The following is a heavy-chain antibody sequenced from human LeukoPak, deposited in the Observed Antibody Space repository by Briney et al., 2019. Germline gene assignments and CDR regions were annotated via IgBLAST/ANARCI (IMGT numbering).Heavy chain of an antibody. CDR3: ATRSNHELIY. CDR2: IYHSGST. D-gene: IGHD4-11*01. V-gene: IGHV4-4*02. Sequence: KASETLSLTCAVSGGSISSSNWWTWVRQPPGKGLEWIGEIYHSGSTNYNPSLKSRVTISVDKSKNQFSLKLTSVTAADTALYYCATRSNHELIYWGQGTLVTVSS. J-gene: IGHJ4*02. CDR1: GGSISSSNW.